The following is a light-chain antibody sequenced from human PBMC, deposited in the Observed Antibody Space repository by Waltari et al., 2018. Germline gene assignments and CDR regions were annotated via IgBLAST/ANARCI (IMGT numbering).Light chain of an antibody. CDR2: KAS. V-gene: IGKV1-5*03. J-gene: IGKJ1*01. CDR3: QQYDVYFRT. CDR1: QSISNL. Sequence: DIQMTQSPSTLSASVGDRVTITCRASQSISNLVAWYQQKPGKAPKLLIYKASTLESGVPSRFSGSGSGTEFTLTISSLQPDDFATYYCQQYDVYFRTFGQGTKVEIK.